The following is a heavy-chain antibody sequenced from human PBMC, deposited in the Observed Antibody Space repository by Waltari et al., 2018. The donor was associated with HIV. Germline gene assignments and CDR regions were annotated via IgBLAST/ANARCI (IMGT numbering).Heavy chain of an antibody. J-gene: IGHJ6*02. CDR1: GFTFKSYS. CDR3: ARDKGCGGGSTSCYSNGMDV. Sequence: QTGGGRVMPGGTLKLACSGSGFTFKSYSLTWLRQAPGGGLELISSITDNSDFIHDADSGKGRFTVSRDNTKNSLFLEMSSLRSEDTAVYYCARDKGCGGGSTSCYSNGMDVWGQGTTVTVSS. CDR2: ITDNSDFI. V-gene: IGHV3-21*06. D-gene: IGHD2-2*02.